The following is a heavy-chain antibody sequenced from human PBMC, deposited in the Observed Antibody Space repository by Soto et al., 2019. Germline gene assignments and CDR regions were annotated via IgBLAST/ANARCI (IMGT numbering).Heavy chain of an antibody. J-gene: IGHJ3*02. CDR2: ISYDGSNK. D-gene: IGHD6-19*01. CDR1: GFTFSSYA. V-gene: IGHV3-30-3*01. CDR3: ARPKGGIAVAGDAFDI. Sequence: GGSLRLSCAASGFTFSSYAMHWVLQAPCKGLEWVAVISYDGSNKYYADSVKGRFTISRDNSKNTLYLQMNSLRAEDTAVYYCARPKGGIAVAGDAFDIWGQGTMVTVSS.